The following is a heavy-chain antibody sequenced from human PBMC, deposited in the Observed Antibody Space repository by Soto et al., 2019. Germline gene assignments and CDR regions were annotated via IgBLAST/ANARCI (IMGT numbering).Heavy chain of an antibody. CDR2: IIPIFGTA. J-gene: IGHJ4*02. CDR3: ASFGSSWYDYFDY. D-gene: IGHD6-13*01. V-gene: IGHV1-69*13. Sequence: SVKVSCKASGGTFSSYAISWVRQAPGQGLEWMGGIIPIFGTANYAQKFQGRVTITADESTSTAYMELSSLRSEDTAVYYCASFGSSWYDYFDYWGPGTLVTVSS. CDR1: GGTFSSYA.